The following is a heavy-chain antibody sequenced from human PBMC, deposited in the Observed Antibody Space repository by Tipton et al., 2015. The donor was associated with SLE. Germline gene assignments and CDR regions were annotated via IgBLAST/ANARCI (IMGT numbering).Heavy chain of an antibody. V-gene: IGHV4-39*07. Sequence: TLSLTCTVSGDSISSSSYYWGWIRQPPGKGLEWIGSIYYSGSTYYNPSLKSRVTISVDTSKNQFSLKLSSVTAADTAVYYCARDRRIVGATNPFDIWGQGAMGTVSS. CDR3: ARDRRIVGATNPFDI. CDR1: GDSISSSSYY. D-gene: IGHD1-26*01. J-gene: IGHJ3*02. CDR2: IYYSGST.